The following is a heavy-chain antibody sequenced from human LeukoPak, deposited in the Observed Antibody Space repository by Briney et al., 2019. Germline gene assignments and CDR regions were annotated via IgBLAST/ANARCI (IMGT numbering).Heavy chain of an antibody. CDR1: GFTFSSYA. CDR2: ISGNSGSDT. V-gene: IGHV3-23*01. Sequence: PGGSLRLSCAASGFTFSSYAMGWVRQAPGKGLEWFSVISGNSGSDTYYADAVKGRFTISRDNSKTTLYLEMNSLRAEDTAVYYCARDSGGSYYTDYWGQGTLVTVSS. CDR3: ARDSGGSYYTDY. J-gene: IGHJ4*02. D-gene: IGHD1-26*01.